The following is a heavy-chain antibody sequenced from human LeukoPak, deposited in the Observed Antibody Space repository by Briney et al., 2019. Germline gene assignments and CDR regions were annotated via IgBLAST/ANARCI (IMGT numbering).Heavy chain of an antibody. J-gene: IGHJ4*02. V-gene: IGHV1-69*04. CDR3: ARTASLVVVNRYYFDY. CDR1: GYTFTSYA. Sequence: GASVKVSCKASGYTFTSYAISWVRQAPGQGLEWMGRIIPILGIANYAQKFQGRVTITADKSTSTAYMELSSLRSEDTAVYYCARTASLVVVNRYYFDYWGQGTLVTVSS. CDR2: IIPILGIA. D-gene: IGHD3-22*01.